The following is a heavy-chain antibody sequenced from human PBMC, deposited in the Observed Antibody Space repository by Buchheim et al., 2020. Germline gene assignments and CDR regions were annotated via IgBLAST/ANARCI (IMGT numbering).Heavy chain of an antibody. CDR1: GFTFSSYS. Sequence: EVQLVESGGGLVKPGGSLRLSCAASGFTFSSYSMNWVRQAPAKGLEWVSSISSSSSYIYYADSVKGRFTISRDNAKNSLYLQMNSLRAEDTAVYYCARDKTTVPLYYYGMDVWGQGTT. D-gene: IGHD4-11*01. CDR2: ISSSSSYI. V-gene: IGHV3-21*01. J-gene: IGHJ6*02. CDR3: ARDKTTVPLYYYGMDV.